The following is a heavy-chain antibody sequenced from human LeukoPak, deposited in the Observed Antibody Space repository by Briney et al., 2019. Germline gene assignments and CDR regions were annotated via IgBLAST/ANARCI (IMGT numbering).Heavy chain of an antibody. V-gene: IGHV4-34*01. CDR2: INHSGST. D-gene: IGHD2-2*01. CDR1: GGSFSGYY. CDR3: ARGLTCSSTSCSGGDDAFDI. Sequence: PSETLSLTCAVYGGSFSGYYWSWIRQPPGKGLEWIGEINHSGSTNYNPSLKSRVTISVDTSKNQFSLKLSSVTAAGTAVYYCARGLTCSSTSCSGGDDAFDIWGQGTMVTVSS. J-gene: IGHJ3*02.